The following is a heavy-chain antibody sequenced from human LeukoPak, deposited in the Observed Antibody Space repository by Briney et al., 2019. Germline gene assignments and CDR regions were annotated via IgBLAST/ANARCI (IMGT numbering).Heavy chain of an antibody. V-gene: IGHV4-39*07. D-gene: IGHD2-21*02. Sequence: SETLSLTCTVSGGSISSSSYYWGWVRQPPGKGLEWIGSISYSGSIYHNLSLKSRITISVDTSKNQFSLKLSSVTAADTAVYYCARFAYCGGHCWYYFDYWGQGSLVTVSS. CDR3: ARFAYCGGHCWYYFDY. J-gene: IGHJ4*02. CDR1: GGSISSSSYY. CDR2: ISYSGSI.